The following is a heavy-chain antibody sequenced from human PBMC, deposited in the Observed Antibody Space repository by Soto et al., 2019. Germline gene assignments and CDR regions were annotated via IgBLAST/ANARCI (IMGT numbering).Heavy chain of an antibody. CDR1: GDTLSELY. V-gene: IGHV1-24*01. Sequence: SVKVSCKISGDTLSELYVHWVRQASGEGLEWMGGFDPQQGKTVFAQKFQGRLTLTEDTSTETAYMELSRLRSDDTALYYCVINYNWKFMSFDYWGQGSLVTVSS. CDR2: FDPQQGKT. D-gene: IGHD1-20*01. J-gene: IGHJ4*02. CDR3: VINYNWKFMSFDY.